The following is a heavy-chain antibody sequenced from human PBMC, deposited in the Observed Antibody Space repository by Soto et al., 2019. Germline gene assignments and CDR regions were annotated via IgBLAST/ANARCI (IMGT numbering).Heavy chain of an antibody. D-gene: IGHD5-12*01. CDR2: IYYSGST. CDR3: ARGKLEWLRFFGAFDI. Sequence: SETLSLTCTVSGGSISSYYWSWIRQPPGKGLEWIGYIYYSGSTNYNPSLKSRVTISVDTSKNQFSLKLSSVTAADTAVYYCARGKLEWLRFFGAFDIWGQGTMVTVSS. CDR1: GGSISSYY. V-gene: IGHV4-59*01. J-gene: IGHJ3*02.